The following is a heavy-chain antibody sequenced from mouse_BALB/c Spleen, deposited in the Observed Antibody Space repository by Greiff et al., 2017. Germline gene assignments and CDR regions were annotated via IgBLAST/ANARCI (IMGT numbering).Heavy chain of an antibody. D-gene: IGHD1-2*01. CDR1: GFTFTDYY. Sequence: EVKVVESGGGLVQPGGSLRLSCATSGFTFTDYYMSWVRQPPGKALEWLGFIRNKANGYTTEYSASVKGRFTISRDNSQSILYLQMNTLRAEDSATYYCARDLTTAPGYAMDYWGQGTSVTVSS. J-gene: IGHJ4*01. V-gene: IGHV7-3*02. CDR3: ARDLTTAPGYAMDY. CDR2: IRNKANGYTT.